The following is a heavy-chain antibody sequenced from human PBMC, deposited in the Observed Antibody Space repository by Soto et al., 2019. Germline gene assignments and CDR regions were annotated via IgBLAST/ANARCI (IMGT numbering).Heavy chain of an antibody. CDR1: GFTFSSYA. D-gene: IGHD3-3*01. J-gene: IGHJ5*02. V-gene: IGHV3-23*01. CDR2: ISGSGGST. CDR3: AKEVHYDFWSGVPHNWFDP. Sequence: PGGSLRLSCAASGFTFSSYAMSWVRQAPGKGLEWVSAISGSGGSTYYADSVKGRFTISRDNSKNTLYLQMNSLRAEDTAVYYCAKEVHYDFWSGVPHNWFDPWGQGTLVTVSS.